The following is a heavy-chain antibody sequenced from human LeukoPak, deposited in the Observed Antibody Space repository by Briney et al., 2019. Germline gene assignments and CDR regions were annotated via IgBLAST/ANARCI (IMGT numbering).Heavy chain of an antibody. V-gene: IGHV3-21*01. D-gene: IGHD6-19*01. CDR1: GFTFSSYG. Sequence: GGSLRLSCAASGFTFSSYGMNWVRQAPGKGLEWVSSISGSGSYIYYADSVKGRFTISRDNAKNSLYLQMNSLRAEDTAVYYCARDSGAITVARAMDYWGQGTLVTVSS. J-gene: IGHJ4*02. CDR2: ISGSGSYI. CDR3: ARDSGAITVARAMDY.